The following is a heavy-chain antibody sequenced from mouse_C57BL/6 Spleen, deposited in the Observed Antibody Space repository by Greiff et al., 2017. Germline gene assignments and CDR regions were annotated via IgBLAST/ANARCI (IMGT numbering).Heavy chain of an antibody. Sequence: QVQLQQPGAELVRPGTSVKLSCKASGYTFTSYWMHWVKQRPGQGLEWIGVIDPSDSYTNSNQKFKGKATLTVDTSSSTAYMQLSSLTSEDSAVYYCASPSAIYYGNSYWYFDVWGTGTTVTVSS. D-gene: IGHD2-1*01. CDR2: IDPSDSYT. CDR1: GYTFTSYW. CDR3: ASPSAIYYGNSYWYFDV. V-gene: IGHV1-59*01. J-gene: IGHJ1*03.